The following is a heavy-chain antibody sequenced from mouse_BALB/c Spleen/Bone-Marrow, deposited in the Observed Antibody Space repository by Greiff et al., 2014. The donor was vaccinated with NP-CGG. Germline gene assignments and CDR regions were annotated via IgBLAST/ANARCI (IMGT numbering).Heavy chain of an antibody. D-gene: IGHD1-2*01. CDR2: ITSGGSYT. V-gene: IGHV5-6-4*01. CDR1: GFTFSSYT. Sequence: EVKLMESGGGLVKPGGSLKLSCAASGFTFSSYTMSWVRQTPEKRLEWVATITSGGSYTYYPDSVKGRFTISRDNAKNTLHLQMSGLKSEDTAMYYCTRDNGPFDYWGQGTTLTVSS. CDR3: TRDNGPFDY. J-gene: IGHJ2*01.